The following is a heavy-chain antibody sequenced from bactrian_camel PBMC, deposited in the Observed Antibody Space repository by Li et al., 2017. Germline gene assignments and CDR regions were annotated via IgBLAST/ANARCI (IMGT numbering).Heavy chain of an antibody. J-gene: IGHJ4*01. CDR1: GDTLSNYC. Sequence: HVQLVESGGGSVQAGGSLRLSCAASGDTLSNYCMAWFRQALGKEREGVAGLRGDGQTTYADSVKGRFTISKDRAKRTLYLQMSSLKPEDTAMYYCAAQLVAGTCGVTNLVFGYWGQGTQVTVS. D-gene: IGHD6*01. V-gene: IGHV3S55*01. CDR2: LRGDGQT. CDR3: AAQLVAGTCGVTNLVFGY.